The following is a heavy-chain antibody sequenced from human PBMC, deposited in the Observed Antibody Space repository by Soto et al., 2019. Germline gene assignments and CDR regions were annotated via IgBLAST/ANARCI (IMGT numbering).Heavy chain of an antibody. CDR1: GGTFSSYA. Sequence: SVKVSCKASGGTFSSYAISWVRQAPGQGLEWMGGIIPIFGTANYAQKFQGRVTITADKSMSTAYMELSSLRSEDTAVYYCARVLYCTNGVCPPAFDYWGQGTLVTVSS. D-gene: IGHD2-8*01. J-gene: IGHJ4*02. CDR2: IIPIFGTA. CDR3: ARVLYCTNGVCPPAFDY. V-gene: IGHV1-69*06.